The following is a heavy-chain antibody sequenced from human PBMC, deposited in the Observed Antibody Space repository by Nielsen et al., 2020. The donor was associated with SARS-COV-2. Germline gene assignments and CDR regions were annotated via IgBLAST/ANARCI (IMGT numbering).Heavy chain of an antibody. D-gene: IGHD3-10*01. V-gene: IGHV4-31*03. Sequence: SETLSLTCTVSGGSISSGGYYWSWIRQHPGKGLEWIGYIYYSGSTYYNPTLKSRATISIDTAKNQFSLKLTSVTAADTAVYYCATEGELLWFGDWGQGTLVTVSS. CDR2: IYYSGST. CDR1: GGSISSGGYY. CDR3: ATEGELLWFGD. J-gene: IGHJ4*02.